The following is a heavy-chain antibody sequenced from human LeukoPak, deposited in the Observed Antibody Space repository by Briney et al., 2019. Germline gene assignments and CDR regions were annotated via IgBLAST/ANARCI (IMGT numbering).Heavy chain of an antibody. CDR1: GFTFSSYA. D-gene: IGHD6-19*01. CDR2: ISSSGDTT. Sequence: GGSLRLSCAASGFTFSSYAMNWVRQAPGEGLEWVSVISSSGDTTYYSDSVKGRFIISRDNSKNTLYLQMNSLRAEDTAVYYCAKAGIAVPATPEYCGQGTQVTVSS. J-gene: IGHJ4*02. CDR3: AKAGIAVPATPEY. V-gene: IGHV3-23*01.